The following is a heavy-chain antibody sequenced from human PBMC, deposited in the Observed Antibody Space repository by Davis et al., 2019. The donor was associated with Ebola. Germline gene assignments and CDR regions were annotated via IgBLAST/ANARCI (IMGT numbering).Heavy chain of an antibody. Sequence: ASVKVSCKASGYTFTSYGISWVRQATGQGLEWMGWMNPNSGNTGYAQKFQGRVTMTRNTSISTAYMELSSLRSEDTAVYYCARRRTLVGATTLLGYWGQGTLVTVSS. CDR1: GYTFTSYG. CDR3: ARRRTLVGATTLLGY. D-gene: IGHD1-26*01. J-gene: IGHJ4*02. V-gene: IGHV1-8*02. CDR2: MNPNSGNT.